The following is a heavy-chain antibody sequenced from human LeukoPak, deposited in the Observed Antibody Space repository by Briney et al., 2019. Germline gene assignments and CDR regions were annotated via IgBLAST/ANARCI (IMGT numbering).Heavy chain of an antibody. D-gene: IGHD5-24*01. Sequence: SGVKVSRKGSACSFTSYGISWLRLAPAPGLEWMGMIIPIFGIGNYAQQYQGKVTITAARSKSKDYMELKSMSSEATAVYSCARGAGKDGYNFRVLSGYWGQGTLVTVSS. CDR2: IIPIFGIG. CDR1: ACSFTSYG. CDR3: ARGAGKDGYNFRVLSGY. V-gene: IGHV1-69*04. J-gene: IGHJ4*02.